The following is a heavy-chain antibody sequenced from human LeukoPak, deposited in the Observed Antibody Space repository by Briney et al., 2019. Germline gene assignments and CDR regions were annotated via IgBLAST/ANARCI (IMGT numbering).Heavy chain of an antibody. Sequence: GGSLRLSCAASGFTVSSNYMSWVRQAPGKGLEWVSVLYGGGSTYYADSVKGRFTISGDNSKNTLYLQMNSLRGEDTAVYYCARGGTPGYSTGWIDYWGQGTLVTVSS. J-gene: IGHJ4*02. CDR1: GFTVSSNY. D-gene: IGHD6-19*01. CDR3: ARGGTPGYSTGWIDY. CDR2: LYGGGST. V-gene: IGHV3-53*05.